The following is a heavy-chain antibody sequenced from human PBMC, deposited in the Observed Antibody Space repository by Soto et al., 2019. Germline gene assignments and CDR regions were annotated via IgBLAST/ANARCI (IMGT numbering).Heavy chain of an antibody. Sequence: ASVKVSCKASGGTFSSYAISWVRQAPGQGLEWMGGIIPIFGTANYAQKFRGRVTITADKSTSTAYMELSSLRSEDTAVYYCAREGEVHLGAFDIWGQGTMVTVSS. D-gene: IGHD3-10*01. CDR2: IIPIFGTA. J-gene: IGHJ3*02. CDR3: AREGEVHLGAFDI. CDR1: GGTFSSYA. V-gene: IGHV1-69*06.